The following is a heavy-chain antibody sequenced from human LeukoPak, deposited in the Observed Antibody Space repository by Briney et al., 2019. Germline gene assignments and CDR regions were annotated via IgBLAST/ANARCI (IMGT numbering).Heavy chain of an antibody. CDR2: IYYSGST. Sequence: SETLSLTCTVSGGSISSYYWSRIRQPPGKGLEWIGYIYYSGSTNYNPSLKSRVTISVDTSKNQFSLKLSSVTAADTAVYYCARDPYSGWFDYWGQGTLVTVSS. J-gene: IGHJ4*02. CDR3: ARDPYSGWFDY. V-gene: IGHV4-59*01. D-gene: IGHD6-19*01. CDR1: GGSISSYY.